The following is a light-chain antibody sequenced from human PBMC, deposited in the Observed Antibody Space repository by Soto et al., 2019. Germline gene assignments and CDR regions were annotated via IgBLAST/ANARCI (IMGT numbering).Light chain of an antibody. J-gene: IGLJ1*01. CDR3: QVWESGSENYV. CDR2: DNS. V-gene: IGLV3-21*02. Sequence: SYELTQPPSVSVAAGQTATITCGGNNIGSEPVHWYQQKPGQAPVLVVFDNSDRPSGIPERLSGSKSGNTATLTISRVEAGDEADYYCQVWESGSENYVFGAGTKVTLL. CDR1: NIGSEP.